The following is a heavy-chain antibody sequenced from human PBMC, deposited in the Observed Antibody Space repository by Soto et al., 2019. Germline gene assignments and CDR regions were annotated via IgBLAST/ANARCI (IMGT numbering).Heavy chain of an antibody. D-gene: IGHD3-3*01. J-gene: IGHJ5*02. V-gene: IGHV4-34*01. Sequence: SETLSLTCAFYGGYLSGYYWSLIRPPPGKGLEWIGEINHSGSTNYNPSLKSRVTISVDTSKNQFSLKLSSVTAADTAVYYCARDYDFWSGYRKINWFDPWGQGTLVTVSS. CDR3: ARDYDFWSGYRKINWFDP. CDR2: INHSGST. CDR1: GGYLSGYY.